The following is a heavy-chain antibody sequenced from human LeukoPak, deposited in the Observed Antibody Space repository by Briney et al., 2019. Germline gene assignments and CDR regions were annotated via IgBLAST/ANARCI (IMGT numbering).Heavy chain of an antibody. J-gene: IGHJ4*02. CDR2: IYYSGST. CDR1: GGSFSGYY. Sequence: SETLSLTCAVYGGSFSGYYWSWIRQPPGKGLEWIGYIYYSGSTNYNPSLKSRATISVDTSKNQFSLKLSSVTAADTAVYYCARAVRGDMQQYFDYWGQGTLVTVSS. CDR3: ARAVRGDMQQYFDY. D-gene: IGHD4-17*01. V-gene: IGHV4-59*01.